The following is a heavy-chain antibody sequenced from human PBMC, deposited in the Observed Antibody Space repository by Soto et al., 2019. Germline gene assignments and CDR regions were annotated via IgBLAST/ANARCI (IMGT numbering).Heavy chain of an antibody. V-gene: IGHV1-69*13. D-gene: IGHD2-2*01. CDR3: ARDLGDDCSSTSCYPPYNWFDP. J-gene: IGHJ5*02. Sequence: ASVKVSCKASGGTFSSYAISWVRQAPGQGLEWMGGIIPIFGTANYAQKFQGRVTITVDESTSTAYMELSSLRSEDTAVYYCARDLGDDCSSTSCYPPYNWFDPWGQGTLVTVSS. CDR1: GGTFSSYA. CDR2: IIPIFGTA.